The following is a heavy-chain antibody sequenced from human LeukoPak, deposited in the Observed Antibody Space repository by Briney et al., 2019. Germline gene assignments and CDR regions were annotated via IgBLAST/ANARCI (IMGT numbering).Heavy chain of an antibody. Sequence: PSETLSLTCTVSGGSISSCYWSWIRQPPGKGLEWIGYIYYSGSTNYNPSLKSRVTISVDTSKNQFSLKLSSVTAADTAVYYCARYSSGCHGCYYYGMDVWGQGTTVTVSS. D-gene: IGHD6-19*01. J-gene: IGHJ6*02. CDR1: GGSISSCY. CDR2: IYYSGST. V-gene: IGHV4-59*01. CDR3: ARYSSGCHGCYYYGMDV.